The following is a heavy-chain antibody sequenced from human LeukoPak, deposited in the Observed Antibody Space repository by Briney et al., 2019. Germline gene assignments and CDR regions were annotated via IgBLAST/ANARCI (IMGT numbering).Heavy chain of an antibody. CDR3: AKCGVNFNYIDS. Sequence: TGGSLRLSCAASGFTFSSHAMSWVRQAPGKGLGWVSGISGSGGGTSYADSVKGRFTISGDSSKNTLYLQMNSLRAEDSAIYYCAKCGVNFNYIDSWDQGTLVTVSS. CDR2: ISGSGGGT. D-gene: IGHD4/OR15-4a*01. CDR1: GFTFSSHA. V-gene: IGHV3-23*01. J-gene: IGHJ4*02.